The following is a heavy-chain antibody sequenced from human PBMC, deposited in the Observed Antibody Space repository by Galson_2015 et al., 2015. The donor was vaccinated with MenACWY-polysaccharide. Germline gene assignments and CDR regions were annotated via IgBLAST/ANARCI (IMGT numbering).Heavy chain of an antibody. V-gene: IGHV3-53*01. D-gene: IGHD1-7*01. CDR2: ISAVVSP. Sequence: SLRLCYAGSGVSGSYYHMTWVHQGSGTRLEWVTLISAVVSPYYAESVMSRFTICRDSSKKTLYLQMNSLRVEDTAVYYCARDRGDNWNYAFDVWGQGTMVTVSS. J-gene: IGHJ3*01. CDR1: GVSGSYYH. CDR3: ARDRGDNWNYAFDV.